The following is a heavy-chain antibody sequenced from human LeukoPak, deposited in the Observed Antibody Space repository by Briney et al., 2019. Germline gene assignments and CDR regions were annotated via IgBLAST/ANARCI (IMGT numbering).Heavy chain of an antibody. Sequence: PGGSLRLSCSASGFTFSRHAMHWVRQAPGKGLEYVSGIRSNGGSTYYADSVKGRFTISRDNSKNTLYLQMSSLRVEDTAVYYCVNDLSGDCYSGAFDIWGQGTMVTVSS. D-gene: IGHD2-21*02. CDR3: VNDLSGDCYSGAFDI. J-gene: IGHJ3*02. V-gene: IGHV3-64D*06. CDR2: IRSNGGST. CDR1: GFTFSRHA.